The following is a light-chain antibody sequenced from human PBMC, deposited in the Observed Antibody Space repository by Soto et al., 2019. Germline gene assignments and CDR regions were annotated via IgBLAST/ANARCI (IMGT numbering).Light chain of an antibody. CDR2: DAS. CDR1: QSISNY. Sequence: EIVLTQSPATLSLSPGERATLSCRASQSISNYLAWYQQKPGQAPRLLIYDASNRATAIPDRFSGSGSGTDFTLNISSLEPEDFAIYYCQQRRDWPPFTFGPGTTVDMK. CDR3: QQRRDWPPFT. V-gene: IGKV3-11*01. J-gene: IGKJ3*01.